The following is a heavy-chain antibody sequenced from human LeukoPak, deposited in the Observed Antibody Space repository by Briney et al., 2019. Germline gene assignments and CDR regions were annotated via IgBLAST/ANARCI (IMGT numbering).Heavy chain of an antibody. J-gene: IGHJ4*02. D-gene: IGHD6-6*01. Sequence: SETLSLTCAVYGGSFSGYYWTWIRQPPGRGLEWIGEMNHRGGTDYNPSLKSRVTISVDTSKNQFSLKLTSVTAADTAVYYCARGDVGPRLQNWGQGTLVTVSS. CDR3: ARGDVGPRLQN. CDR2: MNHRGGT. V-gene: IGHV4-34*01. CDR1: GGSFSGYY.